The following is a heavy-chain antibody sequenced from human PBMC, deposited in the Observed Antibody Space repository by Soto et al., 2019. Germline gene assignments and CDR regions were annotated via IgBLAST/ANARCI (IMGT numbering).Heavy chain of an antibody. V-gene: IGHV3-9*01. J-gene: IGHJ6*03. Sequence: EVQLVESGGGLVQPGRSLRLSCAASGFTFDDYAMHWVRQAPGKGLEWVSGISWNSGSIGYADSVKGRFTISRDNAKNSLYLQMNSLRAEDTALYYCAKAPSYYYYYMDVLGKGTTVTVSS. CDR1: GFTFDDYA. CDR2: ISWNSGSI. CDR3: AKAPSYYYYYMDV.